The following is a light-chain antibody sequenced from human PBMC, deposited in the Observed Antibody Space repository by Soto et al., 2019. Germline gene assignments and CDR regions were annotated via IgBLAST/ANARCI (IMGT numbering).Light chain of an antibody. J-gene: IGLJ3*02. CDR1: SSNIGRNT. Sequence: QPVLTQPPSASGTPGQRVTISCSGSSSNIGRNTVNWYQQVPGTAPKLLIYDNNQRPSGVPDRFSGSKSGTSASLAISGLQSEDEADYYCAAWDDSLNGWVFGGGTKLTVL. V-gene: IGLV1-44*01. CDR3: AAWDDSLNGWV. CDR2: DNN.